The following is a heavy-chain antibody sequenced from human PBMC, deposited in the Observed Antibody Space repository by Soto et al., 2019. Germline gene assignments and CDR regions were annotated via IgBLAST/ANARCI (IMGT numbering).Heavy chain of an antibody. D-gene: IGHD2-15*01. V-gene: IGHV4-30-4*01. CDR1: GGSISSGKYY. Sequence: QVQLQESGPGLVKPSQTLSLTCTVSGGSISSGKYYWSWIRQAPGKGLEWIGYIYFTGDTYYNPSLKSRLMLARATSKNQISLSLRSVTVADTAVYYCARRDVSGRYPPGFDTWVQGALVTVSA. CDR2: IYFTGDT. J-gene: IGHJ5*02. CDR3: ARRDVSGRYPPGFDT.